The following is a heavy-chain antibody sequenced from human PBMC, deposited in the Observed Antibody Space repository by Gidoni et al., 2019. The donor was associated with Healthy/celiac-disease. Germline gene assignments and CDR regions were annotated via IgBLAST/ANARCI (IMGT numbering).Heavy chain of an antibody. V-gene: IGHV3-74*01. CDR1: GFTFSSYW. J-gene: IGHJ6*02. D-gene: IGHD6-19*01. CDR3: ARSIAVAGSHHYYYYYGMDV. CDR2: INSDGSST. Sequence: EVQLVESGGGLVQPGGSLRLSCAASGFTFSSYWMHWVRQAPGKGLVWVSRINSDGSSTSYADSVKGRFTISRDNAKNTLYLQMNSLRAEDTAVYYCARSIAVAGSHHYYYYYGMDVWGQGTTVTVSS.